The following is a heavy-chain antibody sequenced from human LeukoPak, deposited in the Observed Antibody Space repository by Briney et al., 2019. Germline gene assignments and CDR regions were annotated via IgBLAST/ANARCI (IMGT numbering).Heavy chain of an antibody. D-gene: IGHD6-19*01. Sequence: ASVKVSCKASGYTFTSYYMHWVRQAPGQGLEWMGIINPSGGSTSYAQKFQGRVTMTRDTSTSTVYMELSSLRSEDTAVYYCAKDLSNIAVAGTADYWGQGTLVTVSS. J-gene: IGHJ4*02. CDR2: INPSGGST. V-gene: IGHV1-46*01. CDR3: AKDLSNIAVAGTADY. CDR1: GYTFTSYY.